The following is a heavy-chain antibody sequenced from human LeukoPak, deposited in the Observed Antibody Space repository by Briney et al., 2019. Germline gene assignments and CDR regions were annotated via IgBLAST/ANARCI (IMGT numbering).Heavy chain of an antibody. CDR1: GFTFSSYS. V-gene: IGHV3-21*01. D-gene: IGHD3-22*01. CDR3: ARGDDSGYYDYFDC. J-gene: IGHJ4*02. CDR2: ISSSSSYI. Sequence: GGSLRLSCAASGFTFSSYSMNWVRQAPGKGLEWVSSISSSSSYIYYADSVKGRFTISRDNAKNSLYLQMNSLRAEDTAVYYCARGDDSGYYDYFDCWGQGALVTVSS.